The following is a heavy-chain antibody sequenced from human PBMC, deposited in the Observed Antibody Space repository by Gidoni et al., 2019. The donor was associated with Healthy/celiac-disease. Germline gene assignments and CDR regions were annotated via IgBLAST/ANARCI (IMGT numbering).Heavy chain of an antibody. V-gene: IGHV4-34*01. CDR3: ARQWIQLWFWPYVDY. CDR2: INHSGST. Sequence: QVQLQQWGAGLLKPSETLSLTCAVYGGSFSGYYWSWIRQPPGKGLEWIGEINHSGSTNYNPSLKSRVTISVDTSKNQFSLKLSSVTAADTAVYYCARQWIQLWFWPYVDYWGQGTLVTVSS. J-gene: IGHJ4*02. CDR1: GGSFSGYY. D-gene: IGHD5-18*01.